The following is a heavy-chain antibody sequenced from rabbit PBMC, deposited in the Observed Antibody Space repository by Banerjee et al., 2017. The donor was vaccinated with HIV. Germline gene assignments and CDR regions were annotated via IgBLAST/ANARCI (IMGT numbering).Heavy chain of an antibody. CDR3: ARDVAGSRHSPFNL. D-gene: IGHD4-2*01. J-gene: IGHJ4*01. CDR2: IGIDSGIT. Sequence: QEQLEESGGGLVKPEGSLTLTCKASGFSFSSAYYMCWVRQAPGKGLEWIACIGIDSGITWYASWVNGRFTISRSTSLSTVDLKMTSLTAADTATYFCARDVAGSRHSPFNLWGPGTLVTVS. V-gene: IGHV1S43*01. CDR1: GFSFSSAYY.